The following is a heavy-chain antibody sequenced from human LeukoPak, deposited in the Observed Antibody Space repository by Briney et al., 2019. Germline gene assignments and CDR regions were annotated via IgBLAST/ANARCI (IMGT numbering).Heavy chain of an antibody. J-gene: IGHJ4*02. CDR1: GFTFSDYY. CDR3: ARNDYYDSSGSHPIDY. D-gene: IGHD3-22*01. CDR2: ISSSGSTI. V-gene: IGHV3-11*01. Sequence: PGGSLRLSCAASGFTFSDYYMSWIRQAPGKGLEWVSYISSSGSTIYYADSVKGRFTISRDNAKNSLYLQMNSLRAEDTAVYYCARNDYYDSSGSHPIDYWGQGTLVTVSS.